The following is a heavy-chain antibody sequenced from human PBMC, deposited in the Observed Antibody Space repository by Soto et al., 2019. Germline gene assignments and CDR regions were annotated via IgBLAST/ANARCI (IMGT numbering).Heavy chain of an antibody. J-gene: IGHJ4*02. Sequence: EVQLVESGGGLVQPGGSLRLSRTASGFTFSDYWMSWVRQAPGRGLEWVAIIKQHGSEKNYVDSVKGRFTISRDNAKNALSMQMNCLRVEDPAIYYCARDSTNCGAYCYSGCAFDYWGQGTLAPVSS. CDR1: GFTFSDYW. CDR3: ARDSTNCGAYCYSGCAFDY. CDR2: IKQHGSEK. D-gene: IGHD2-21*02. V-gene: IGHV3-7*03.